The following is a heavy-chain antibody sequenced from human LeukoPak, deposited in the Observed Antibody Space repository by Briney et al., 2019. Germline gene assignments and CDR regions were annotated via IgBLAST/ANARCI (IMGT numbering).Heavy chain of an antibody. CDR3: ARGVWRDYYAFDI. J-gene: IGHJ3*02. CDR1: GFTFSSYW. D-gene: IGHD3-3*01. CDR2: INSDGSST. V-gene: IGHV3-74*01. Sequence: EAGVSLRLSCAASGFTFSSYWMHWVRQAPGKGLVWVSRINSDGSSTSYADSVQGRFTISRDNAKNTLYLQMNSLRAEDTAVYYCARGVWRDYYAFDIWGQGTMVTVSS.